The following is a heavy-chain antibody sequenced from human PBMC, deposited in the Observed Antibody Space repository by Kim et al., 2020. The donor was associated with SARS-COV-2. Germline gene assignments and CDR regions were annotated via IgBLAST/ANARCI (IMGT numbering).Heavy chain of an antibody. CDR1: GFTFSDYY. D-gene: IGHD6-13*01. CDR2: ISSSSSYT. V-gene: IGHV3-11*06. Sequence: GGSLRLSCAASGFTFSDYYMSWIRRAPGKGLEWVSYISSSSSYTNYADSVKGRFTISRDNAQNSLYLQMNSLRAEDTAVYYCAREHTFVGIAAAGTTPLLFGYGMDVWGQGTTVTVSS. J-gene: IGHJ6*02. CDR3: AREHTFVGIAAAGTTPLLFGYGMDV.